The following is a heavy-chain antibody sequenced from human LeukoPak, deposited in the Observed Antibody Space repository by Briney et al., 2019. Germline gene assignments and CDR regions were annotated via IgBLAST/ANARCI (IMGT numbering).Heavy chain of an antibody. CDR2: ISPSGGST. Sequence: GASVEVSCKASGYTFTSYYMHWVRQAPGQGLEWMGIISPSGGSTSYAQKFQGRVTMTRDMSTSTVYMELSSLRSEDTAVYYCAREDSGYDLVDWFDPWGQGTLVTVSS. D-gene: IGHD5-12*01. CDR1: GYTFTSYY. V-gene: IGHV1-46*01. J-gene: IGHJ5*02. CDR3: AREDSGYDLVDWFDP.